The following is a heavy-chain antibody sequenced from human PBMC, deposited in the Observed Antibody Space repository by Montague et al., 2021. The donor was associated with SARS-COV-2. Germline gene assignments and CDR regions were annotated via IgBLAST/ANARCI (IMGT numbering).Heavy chain of an antibody. CDR2: INHRGST. D-gene: IGHD6-6*01. J-gene: IGHJ6*02. CDR3: ARSGWEQHVRARYYYYYGMDA. CDR1: GGSFGGYY. V-gene: IGHV4-34*01. Sequence: SETLSLTCAVYGGSFGGYYWSWVRQPPGKGLEWIGEINHRGSTSYNPSLKRRVPISVDTSKNQFSLKLSSVTAADTAVYYCARSGWEQHVRARYYYYYGMDAWGQGTPVTVS.